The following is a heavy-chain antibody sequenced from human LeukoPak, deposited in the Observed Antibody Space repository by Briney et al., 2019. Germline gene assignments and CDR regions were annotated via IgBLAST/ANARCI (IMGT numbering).Heavy chain of an antibody. CDR3: ARGGSPSDY. J-gene: IGHJ4*02. CDR1: GFTFSSYW. D-gene: IGHD3-16*01. Sequence: GGSLRLSCAASGFTFSSYWMHWVRQRQGQGLVWVSRIHLDGRTTNYADSVKGRFTISRDNSKNTLSLEMNSLRPEDTAVYYCARGGSPSDYWGQGTLVSVSS. CDR2: IHLDGRTT. V-gene: IGHV3-74*01.